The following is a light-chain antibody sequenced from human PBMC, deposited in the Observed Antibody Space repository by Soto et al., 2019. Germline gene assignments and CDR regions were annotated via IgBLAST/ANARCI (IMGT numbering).Light chain of an antibody. Sequence: GLKQWPASRYLYNGERATLSCRASQSVSKYLAWYQQKPGQAPRLLIFGASTRAAGFPDRFSVSGSGTDFALTISRLEPEDFALYNCQQSGTAPRTVTRGTKVDIK. V-gene: IGKV3-20*01. J-gene: IGKJ1*01. CDR3: QQSGTAPRT. CDR1: QSVSKY. CDR2: GAS.